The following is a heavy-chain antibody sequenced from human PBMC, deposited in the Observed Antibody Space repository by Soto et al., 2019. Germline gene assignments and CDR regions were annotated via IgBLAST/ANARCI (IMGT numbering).Heavy chain of an antibody. Sequence: EKQLVESGGGLAQPGRSLRLSCVTSGFYFDNYAMHWVRQAPGKGPEWVSGLSGNSDIVAYADSVKGRFTISRDNAKKSLYLQMNNLRPEDTGLHYCVISTGNFYADFDYWGQGTLVTVSS. D-gene: IGHD6-19*01. CDR2: LSGNSDIV. J-gene: IGHJ4*02. CDR3: VISTGNFYADFDY. CDR1: GFYFDNYA. V-gene: IGHV3-9*01.